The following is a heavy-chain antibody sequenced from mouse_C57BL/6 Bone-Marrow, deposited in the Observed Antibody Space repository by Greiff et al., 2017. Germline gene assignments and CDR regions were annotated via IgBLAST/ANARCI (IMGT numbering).Heavy chain of an antibody. CDR2: IYPGSGST. D-gene: IGHD2-5*01. CDR3: ARPYYSNYWYFDV. J-gene: IGHJ1*03. CDR1: GYTFTSYW. V-gene: IGHV1-55*01. Sequence: QVQLQQSGPELVKPGASVKMSCKASGYTFTSYWITWVKQRPGQGLEWIGDIYPGSGSTNYNEKFKSKATLTVDTSSSTAYMQLSSLTSEDSAVYYCARPYYSNYWYFDVWGTGTTVTVSS.